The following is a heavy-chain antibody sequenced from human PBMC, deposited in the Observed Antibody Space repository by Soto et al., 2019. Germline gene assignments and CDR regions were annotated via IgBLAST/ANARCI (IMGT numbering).Heavy chain of an antibody. J-gene: IGHJ6*04. Sequence: EVQLVESGGDLVQPGGSLRLSCAASGFTFSNYWLHWVRQAPGKGLVWVSRINGDGSMINYADSVKGRFTISRDKAKNTLYLQMNSLRGEDTVVYYCARVCGIGGSCYGLDVWGKGTTVTVS. CDR2: INGDGSMI. V-gene: IGHV3-74*01. CDR1: GFTFSNYW. CDR3: ARVCGIGGSCYGLDV. D-gene: IGHD2-15*01.